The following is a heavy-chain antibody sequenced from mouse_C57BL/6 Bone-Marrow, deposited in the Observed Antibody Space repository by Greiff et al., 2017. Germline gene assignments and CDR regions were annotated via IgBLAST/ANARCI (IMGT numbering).Heavy chain of an antibody. V-gene: IGHV1-26*01. CDR2: INPNNGGT. Sequence: VQLQQSGPELVKPGASVKISCKASGYTFTDYYMNWVKQSHGKSLEWIGDINPNNGGTSYNQKFKGKATLTVDKSSSTAYMELRSLTSEDAAVYDCARAYYSSSPYAMDYWGQGTSVTVSS. CDR3: ARAYYSSSPYAMDY. J-gene: IGHJ4*01. D-gene: IGHD1-1*01. CDR1: GYTFTDYY.